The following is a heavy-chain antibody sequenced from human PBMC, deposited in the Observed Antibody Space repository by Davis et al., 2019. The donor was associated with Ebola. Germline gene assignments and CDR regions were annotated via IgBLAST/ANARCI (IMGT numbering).Heavy chain of an antibody. CDR1: GGTFSSYA. V-gene: IGHV1-69*05. D-gene: IGHD1-26*01. CDR3: ARLGVTTFYYYGMDV. CDR2: IIPIFGTA. J-gene: IGHJ6*02. Sequence: SVKVSCKASGGTFSSYAISWVRQAPGQGLEWMGGIIPIFGTANYAQKFQGRVTMTRDTSTSTVYMELSSLRSEDTAVYYCARLGVTTFYYYGMDVWGQGTTVTVSS.